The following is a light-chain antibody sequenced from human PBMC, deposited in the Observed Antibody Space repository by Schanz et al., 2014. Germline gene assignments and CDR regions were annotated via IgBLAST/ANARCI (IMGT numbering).Light chain of an antibody. V-gene: IGLV2-11*01. CDR2: EGS. CDR1: SSDVGSYNL. J-gene: IGLJ3*02. Sequence: QSALTQPRSVSGSPGQSVAISCTGTSSDVGSYNLVSWYQQHPGKAPKLMIYEGSNRPSGVSDRFSGSKSGNTASLTISGFQAEDEADYYCSSYGGEKGVFGGGTKLTVL. CDR3: SSYGGEKGV.